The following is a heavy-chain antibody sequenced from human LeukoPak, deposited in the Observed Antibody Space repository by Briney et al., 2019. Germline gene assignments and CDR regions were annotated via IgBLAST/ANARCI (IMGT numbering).Heavy chain of an antibody. CDR1: GFTFSSYA. D-gene: IGHD2-15*01. CDR2: ISGSGGST. CDR3: AASMGVVVVAATSFDY. V-gene: IGHV3-23*01. J-gene: IGHJ4*02. Sequence: GGSLRLSCAASGFTFSSYAMSWVRQAPGKGLEWVSAISGSGGSTYYADSVKGRFTISRNNSKNTLYLQMNSLRAEHTAVYYCAASMGVVVVAATSFDYWGQGSLVTVSS.